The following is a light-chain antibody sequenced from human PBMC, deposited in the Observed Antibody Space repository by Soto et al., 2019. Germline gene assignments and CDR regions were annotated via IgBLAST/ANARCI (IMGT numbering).Light chain of an antibody. CDR2: GVS. J-gene: IGKJ2*01. Sequence: ESVLTQSPGTLSLSPGERATLSCRATQSVTNNYFAWYQQRPGQSPRLLIYGVSSRATDIPDRFSGSGSGTDFTLTISRLEPEDFVVYYCQQYSNLPHTFGQGTKLEVK. CDR3: QQYSNLPHT. V-gene: IGKV3-20*01. CDR1: QSVTNNY.